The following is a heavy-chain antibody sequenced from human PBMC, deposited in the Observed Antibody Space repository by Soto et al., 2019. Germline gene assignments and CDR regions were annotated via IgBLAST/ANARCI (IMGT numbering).Heavy chain of an antibody. J-gene: IGHJ4*02. D-gene: IGHD3-3*01. CDR3: ARVGSYYDFWSGYYSAFDY. CDR2: ISYDGSNK. CDR1: GFTFSSYA. Sequence: GGSLRLSCAASGFTFSSYAMHWVRQAPGKGLEWVAVISYDGSNKYYADSVKGRFTISRDNSKNTLYLQMNSLRAEDTAVYYCARVGSYYDFWSGYYSAFDYWGQGTLVTVSS. V-gene: IGHV3-30-3*01.